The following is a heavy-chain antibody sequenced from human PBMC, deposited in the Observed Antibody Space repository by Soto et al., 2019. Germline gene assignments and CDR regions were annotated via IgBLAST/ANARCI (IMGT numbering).Heavy chain of an antibody. CDR3: ARGMATITTDYGMDV. D-gene: IGHD5-12*01. J-gene: IGHJ6*02. CDR2: IIPIFGTA. V-gene: IGHV1-69*13. CDR1: GGTFSSYA. Sequence: VKVSCKASGGTFSSYAISWVRQAPGQGLEWMGGIIPIFGTANYAQKFQGRVTITADESTSTAYMELSSLRSEDTAVYYCARGMATITTDYGMDVWGQGTTVTVSS.